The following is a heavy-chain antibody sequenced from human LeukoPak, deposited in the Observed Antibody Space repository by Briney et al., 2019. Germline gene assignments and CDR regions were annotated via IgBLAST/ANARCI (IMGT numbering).Heavy chain of an antibody. CDR3: ARGLADSSYYDLLTGYFSPPSDY. CDR1: GGSISSYY. D-gene: IGHD3-9*01. J-gene: IGHJ4*02. V-gene: IGHV4-59*01. CDR2: IYYSGST. Sequence: KTSETLSLTCTVSGGSISSYYWSWIRQPPGKGLELIGYIYYSGSTNYNPSLKSRVTTSVDTSKSQFSLKLNSVTAADTAVYYCARGLADSSYYDLLTGYFSPPSDYWGQGTLVTVSS.